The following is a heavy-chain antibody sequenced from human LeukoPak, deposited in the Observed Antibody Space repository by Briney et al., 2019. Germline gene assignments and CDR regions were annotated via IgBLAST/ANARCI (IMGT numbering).Heavy chain of an antibody. J-gene: IGHJ1*01. CDR2: MNPNSGNT. CDR1: GYTFNNYD. V-gene: IGHV1-8*01. D-gene: IGHD2-15*01. Sequence: GASVKVSCKASGYTFNNYDINWVRQATGQGLEWMGWMNPNSGNTGYAQKFQGRVTMTRDTSKTTAYMELGTLTSEDTALYYCARGPPPYCSGDTRHSHMYFNHWGQGTLVTVSS. CDR3: ARGPPPYCSGDTRHSHMYFNH.